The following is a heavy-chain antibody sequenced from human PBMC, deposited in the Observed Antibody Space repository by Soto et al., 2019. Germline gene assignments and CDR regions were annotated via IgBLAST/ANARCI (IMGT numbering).Heavy chain of an antibody. CDR3: AKGGEWELYYFDY. CDR2: ISGSGGST. Sequence: EGSLRLSCAASGFTFSSYAMSWVRQAPGKGLEWVSAISGSGGSTYYADSVKGRFTISRDNSKNTLYLQMNSLRAEDTAVYYCAKGGEWELYYFDYWGQGTLVTVSS. CDR1: GFTFSSYA. V-gene: IGHV3-23*01. J-gene: IGHJ4*02. D-gene: IGHD1-26*01.